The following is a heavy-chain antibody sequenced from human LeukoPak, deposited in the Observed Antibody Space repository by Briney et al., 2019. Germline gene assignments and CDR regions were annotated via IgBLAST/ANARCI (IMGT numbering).Heavy chain of an antibody. CDR3: AREYYSGNYYVFDY. CDR1: GFTFTDYA. D-gene: IGHD1-26*01. V-gene: IGHV3-30-3*01. CDR2: ISYDGVHT. J-gene: IGHJ4*02. Sequence: GGSLRLSCAAAGFTFTDYAIHWVREAPGKRQKWVAVISYDGVHTYYPDSVKGRFTISRDNSKNTVYLQMNSLRVEDTAVYSCAREYYSGNYYVFDYWGQGTLVTVSS.